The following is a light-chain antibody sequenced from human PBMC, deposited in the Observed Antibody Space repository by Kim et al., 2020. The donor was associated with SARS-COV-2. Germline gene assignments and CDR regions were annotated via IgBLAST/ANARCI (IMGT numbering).Light chain of an antibody. J-gene: IGKJ2*01. CDR2: KAY. Sequence: TLSDSVGDRVTITCRDSQSISSWLAWYQQKPGKAPNLLIYKAYSLESGVPSRFSGSGSGTEFTLTISSLQPDDFATYYCQQYNSYTFGQGAKLEI. CDR3: QQYNSYT. V-gene: IGKV1-5*03. CDR1: QSISSW.